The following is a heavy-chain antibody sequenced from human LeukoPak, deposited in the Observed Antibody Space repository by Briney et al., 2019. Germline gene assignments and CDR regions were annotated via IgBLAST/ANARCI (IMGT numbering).Heavy chain of an antibody. CDR3: AKPDRITIFGVVIYPMDV. CDR1: GFTFSSDG. Sequence: GGSLRLSCAASGFTFSSDGMHSGRQAPGKGLERVAVISYKGSNKYYVDSVKGRSTISRDHSKNTLYLQLNSLRDEDTAVYYCAKPDRITIFGVVIYPMDVWGQGTTVTVSS. V-gene: IGHV3-30*18. CDR2: ISYKGSNK. J-gene: IGHJ6*02. D-gene: IGHD3-3*01.